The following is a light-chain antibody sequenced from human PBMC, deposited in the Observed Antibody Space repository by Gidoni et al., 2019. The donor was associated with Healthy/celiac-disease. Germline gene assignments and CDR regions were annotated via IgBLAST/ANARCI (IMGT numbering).Light chain of an antibody. V-gene: IGKV1-39*01. Sequence: DIQMTQSPSSLSASLGDRVTITCRASQSISSYLNWYQQKPGKAPKLLIYAASSLQSGVPSMFSVSGSGTDFTLTISSLQPEDFATYYCQRSYSTPRSFGQGTKLEIK. CDR1: QSISSY. CDR2: AAS. J-gene: IGKJ2*04. CDR3: QRSYSTPRS.